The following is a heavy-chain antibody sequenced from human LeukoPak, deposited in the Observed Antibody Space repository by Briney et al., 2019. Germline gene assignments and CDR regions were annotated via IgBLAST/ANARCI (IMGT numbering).Heavy chain of an antibody. J-gene: IGHJ4*02. V-gene: IGHV6-1*01. Sequence: PSQTLSLTCVISGDSVSSNGVAWNWVRQSPSRGLEWLGRTYYGSKWSNDYALSVKSRITINPDTSKNQFSLQLNSVTPEGTAVYYCTRGRNSAFDYWGQGTLVTVSS. D-gene: IGHD1-14*01. CDR1: GDSVSSNGVA. CDR3: TRGRNSAFDY. CDR2: TYYGSKWSN.